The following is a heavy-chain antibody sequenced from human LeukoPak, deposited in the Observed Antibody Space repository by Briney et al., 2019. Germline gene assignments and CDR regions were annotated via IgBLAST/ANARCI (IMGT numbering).Heavy chain of an antibody. CDR1: GFTFSNYG. CDR3: AKDGLWFGDLTYFDY. D-gene: IGHD3-10*01. Sequence: GGSLRLSCAASGFTFSNYGMHWVRQAPGKGLEWVAVISSDGTNKYYADSVKGRFTISRDNSKNTLFLQMNSLRAEDTAVYYCAKDGLWFGDLTYFDYWGQGTLVTVSS. V-gene: IGHV3-30*18. J-gene: IGHJ4*02. CDR2: ISSDGTNK.